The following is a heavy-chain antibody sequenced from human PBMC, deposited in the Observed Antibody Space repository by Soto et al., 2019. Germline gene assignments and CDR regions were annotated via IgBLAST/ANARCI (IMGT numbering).Heavy chain of an antibody. CDR3: ARCGVGYSYGQIDY. Sequence: PSETLSLTCAVSGGSISSGGYSWSWIRQPPGKGLEWIGYIYHSGSTYYNPSLKSRVTISVDRSKNQFSLKLSSVTAADTAVYYCARCGVGYSYGQIDYWGQGTLVTVSS. J-gene: IGHJ4*02. CDR2: IYHSGST. CDR1: GGSISSGGYS. V-gene: IGHV4-30-2*01. D-gene: IGHD5-18*01.